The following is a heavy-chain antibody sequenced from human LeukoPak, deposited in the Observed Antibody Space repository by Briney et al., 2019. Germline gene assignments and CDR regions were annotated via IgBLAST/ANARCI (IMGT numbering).Heavy chain of an antibody. Sequence: GESLKISCKGSGYSFTSYWISWVRQMPGKGLEWMGIIYPGDSDTRYSPSFQGQVTISADKSISTAYLQWSSLKASDTAMYYCARRGSGWRVGDAFDIWGQGTMVTVSS. D-gene: IGHD6-19*01. CDR1: GYSFTSYW. CDR3: ARRGSGWRVGDAFDI. J-gene: IGHJ3*02. CDR2: IYPGDSDT. V-gene: IGHV5-51*01.